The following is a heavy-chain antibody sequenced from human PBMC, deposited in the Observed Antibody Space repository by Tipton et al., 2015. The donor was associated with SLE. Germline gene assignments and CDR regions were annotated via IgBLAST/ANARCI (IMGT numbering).Heavy chain of an antibody. D-gene: IGHD3-16*02. CDR1: GGSISSGGYY. V-gene: IGHV4-31*03. CDR3: ARARTTVIQGLIAFDY. J-gene: IGHJ4*02. CDR2: IYYSGNT. Sequence: TLSLTCTVSGGSISSGGYYWTWIRQLPGKGLEWIGYIYYSGNTYYNPSLGSRLTISVDRSENQFSLKLSSVTAADTAVYYCARARTTVIQGLIAFDYWAQGTLVTVSS.